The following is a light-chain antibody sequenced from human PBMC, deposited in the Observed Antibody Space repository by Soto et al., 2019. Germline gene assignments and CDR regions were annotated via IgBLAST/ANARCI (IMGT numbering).Light chain of an antibody. Sequence: DVVMTQSPLSLPVTPGEPASISCRASPSLLHSNGNNYLDWYMQKPGQSPQLLIYLGSTRASGVPDRFSGSGSDPDVTLKITRVEAEDVGIYYCMQARQTPFTFGQGTKLEVK. J-gene: IGKJ2*01. CDR3: MQARQTPFT. CDR2: LGS. CDR1: PSLLHSNGNNY. V-gene: IGKV2-28*01.